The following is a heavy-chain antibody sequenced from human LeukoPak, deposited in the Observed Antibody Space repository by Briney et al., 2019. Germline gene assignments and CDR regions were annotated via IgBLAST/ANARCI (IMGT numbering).Heavy chain of an antibody. V-gene: IGHV4-59*08. Sequence: PSETLSLTCTVSGGSISSYYWSWIRQPPGKGLEWIGYIYYSGSTTYNPSLKSRVTISVDTSKNQFSLKLSSVAAADTAVYYCARHPYDSTFYYGMDVWGQGTTVTVSS. CDR2: IYYSGST. D-gene: IGHD3-22*01. CDR3: ARHPYDSTFYYGMDV. J-gene: IGHJ6*02. CDR1: GGSISSYY.